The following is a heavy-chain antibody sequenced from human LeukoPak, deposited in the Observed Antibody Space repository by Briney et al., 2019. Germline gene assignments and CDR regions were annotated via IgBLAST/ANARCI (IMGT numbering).Heavy chain of an antibody. D-gene: IGHD1-26*01. Sequence: PGGSLRLPCAASGFTFSSYEMNWVRQAPGRGLEWVSYISSSGSTIFYADSVKGRFTISRDNAKNSLFLQMNSLRAEDTAVYYCAGALLLYGGRHGYYYYGMDVWGQGTTVTVSS. J-gene: IGHJ6*02. CDR1: GFTFSSYE. CDR2: ISSSGSTI. V-gene: IGHV3-48*03. CDR3: AGALLLYGGRHGYYYYGMDV.